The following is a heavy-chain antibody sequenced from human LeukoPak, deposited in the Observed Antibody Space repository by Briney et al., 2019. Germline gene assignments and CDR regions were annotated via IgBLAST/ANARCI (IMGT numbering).Heavy chain of an antibody. J-gene: IGHJ3*02. D-gene: IGHD3-3*02. CDR1: GGSISSSSYY. CDR3: VLGGRSGAFDI. V-gene: IGHV4-39*01. Sequence: TPSETLSLTCTVSGGSISSSSYYWGWIRQPPGKGLEWIGSIYYSGSTYYNPSLKSRVTISVDTSKNQFSLKLSSVTAADTAVYYCVLGGRSGAFDIWGQGTMVTVSS. CDR2: IYYSGST.